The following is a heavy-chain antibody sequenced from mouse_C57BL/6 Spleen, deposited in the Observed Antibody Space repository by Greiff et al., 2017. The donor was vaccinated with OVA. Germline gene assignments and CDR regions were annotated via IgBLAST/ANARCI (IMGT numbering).Heavy chain of an antibody. J-gene: IGHJ4*01. V-gene: IGHV3-6*01. CDR2: ISYDGGN. CDR1: GYSITSGYY. Sequence: EVKLVESGPGLVKPSPSLSLSCSVTGYSITSGYYWNWIRQFPGNKLELMGYISYDGGNNYNPSLKNLIAITRDTSNNQCFLKLNSGTTEDTATYYCASEGDAVDCWGQGTSVTVSS. CDR3: ASEGDAVDC.